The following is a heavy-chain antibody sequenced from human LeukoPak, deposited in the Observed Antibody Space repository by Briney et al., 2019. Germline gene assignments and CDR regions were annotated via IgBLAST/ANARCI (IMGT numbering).Heavy chain of an antibody. CDR3: ARDSGAVEATGVGFDY. CDR2: IYTSGST. Sequence: SETLSLTCTVSGGSISSYYWSWIRQPAGKGLEWIGRIYTSGSTNYNHSLKSRVTMSVDTSKNQFSLKLSSVTAADTAVYYCARDSGAVEATGVGFDYWGQGTLVTVSS. CDR1: GGSISSYY. V-gene: IGHV4-4*07. D-gene: IGHD1-26*01. J-gene: IGHJ4*02.